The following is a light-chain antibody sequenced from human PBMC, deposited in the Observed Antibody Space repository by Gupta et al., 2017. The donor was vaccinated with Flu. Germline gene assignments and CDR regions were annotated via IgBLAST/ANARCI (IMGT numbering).Light chain of an antibody. V-gene: IGKV4-1*01. CDR1: QSVLYSSNNKNY. J-gene: IGKJ1*01. CDR2: WAS. Sequence: SLGERATIHCKSSQSVLYSSNNKNYLAWYQQKPGQPPKLLIYWASTRESGVPDRFSGSGSGTDFTLTISSLQAEDVAVYYCQQYDYTPWTFGQGTKVEIK. CDR3: QQYDYTPWT.